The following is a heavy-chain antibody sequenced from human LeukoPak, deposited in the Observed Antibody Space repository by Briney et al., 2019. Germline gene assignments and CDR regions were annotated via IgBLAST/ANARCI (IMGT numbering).Heavy chain of an antibody. D-gene: IGHD2-2*01. V-gene: IGHV4-39*07. CDR1: GGSISSSSYY. CDR2: IYYSGST. Sequence: SETLSLTCTVSGGSISSSSYYWGWIRQPPGKGLEWIGSIYYSGSTYYNPSLKSRVTISVDTSKNQFSLKLSSVTAADTAVYYCARGTDIVVVPAAIPWFDPWGQGTLVTVSS. J-gene: IGHJ5*02. CDR3: ARGTDIVVVPAAIPWFDP.